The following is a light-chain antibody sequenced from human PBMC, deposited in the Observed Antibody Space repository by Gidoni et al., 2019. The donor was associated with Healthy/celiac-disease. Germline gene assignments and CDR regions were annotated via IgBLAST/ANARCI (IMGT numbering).Light chain of an antibody. V-gene: IGKV1-39*01. CDR2: AAS. J-gene: IGKJ1*01. CDR3: QQSYSTSCT. CDR1: QSISSY. Sequence: DIQMIQSPSSLSASVGDRVTITCRESQSISSYLNWYQQKPGKAPKLLIYAASSVQSGLPSRFSGSGSGTDFTLTSSSLQPEDFATYYCQQSYSTSCTFGQGTKVEIK.